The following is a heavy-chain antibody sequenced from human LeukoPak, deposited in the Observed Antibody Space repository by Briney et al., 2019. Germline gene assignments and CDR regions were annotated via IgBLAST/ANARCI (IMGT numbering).Heavy chain of an antibody. Sequence: GGSLRLSCAVSGFTFSDYGMHWVRQAPGKGLEWVAVIWYDGTNKYYADSVEGRFTISRDNSKNTLYLQMNSLRAEDTAVYYCARIHLFLDRGLIRGVGFWGQGTLASVSS. CDR3: ARIHLFLDRGLIRGVGF. D-gene: IGHD3-10*01. CDR2: IWYDGTNK. CDR1: GFTFSDYG. J-gene: IGHJ4*02. V-gene: IGHV3-33*01.